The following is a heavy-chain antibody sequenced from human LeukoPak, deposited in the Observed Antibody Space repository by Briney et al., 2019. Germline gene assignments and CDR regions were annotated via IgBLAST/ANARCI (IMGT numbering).Heavy chain of an antibody. D-gene: IGHD4/OR15-4a*01. Sequence: GGSLRLSCTVSGFTVSSNSMSWVRQAPGKGLEWVSFIYSDNTHYSDSVKGRFTISRDDSKNTLYLQMNSLRAEDTAVYYCARRAGAHSHPYDYWGQGTLVTVSS. CDR1: GFTVSSNS. CDR3: ARRAGAHSHPYDY. V-gene: IGHV3-53*01. J-gene: IGHJ4*02. CDR2: IYSDNT.